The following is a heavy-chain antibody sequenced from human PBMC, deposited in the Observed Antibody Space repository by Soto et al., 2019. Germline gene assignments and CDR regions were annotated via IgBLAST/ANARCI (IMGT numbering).Heavy chain of an antibody. J-gene: IGHJ3*02. Sequence: WGSLRHSCAAWGGTISSDAMSWVRQAKGKGLYWVSAISGSGGSTYYADSVKGRFTISRHTSKNTLYLQMNSLRAEDTAVYYCAKGLPGDDYIWGSYAFDISGQGTIVTVS. CDR3: AKGLPGDDYIWGSYAFDI. D-gene: IGHD3-16*01. V-gene: IGHV3-23*01. CDR1: GGTISSDA. CDR2: ISGSGGST.